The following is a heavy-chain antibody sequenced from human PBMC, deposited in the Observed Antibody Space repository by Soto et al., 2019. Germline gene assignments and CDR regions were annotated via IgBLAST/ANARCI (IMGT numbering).Heavy chain of an antibody. J-gene: IGHJ6*03. CDR2: INHSGST. V-gene: IGHV4-34*01. D-gene: IGHD2-15*01. CDR1: SGSFSGYD. CDR3: ARVQEDIVVVVAATDYYYYMDV. Sequence: SETPSLTCAVYSGSFSGYDWSWIRQPPGKGLEWIGEINHSGSTNYNPSLKSRVTISVDTSKNQFSLKLSSVTAADTAVYYCARVQEDIVVVVAATDYYYYMDVWGKGTTVTVSS.